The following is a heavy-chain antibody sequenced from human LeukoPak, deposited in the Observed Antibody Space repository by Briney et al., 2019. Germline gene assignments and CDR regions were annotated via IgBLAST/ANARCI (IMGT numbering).Heavy chain of an antibody. V-gene: IGHV7-4-1*02. Sequence: ASVKVSCKASGYSFTTYAMNWLRQAPGQGLEWMGWINPNTGNPTYAPGFTGRFVFSLDTSISTAYLQISGLKADDTAVYYCARAYQPLGGLSLPDYWGQGTLVSVSS. D-gene: IGHD3-16*02. CDR3: ARAYQPLGGLSLPDY. CDR1: GYSFTTYA. CDR2: INPNTGNP. J-gene: IGHJ4*02.